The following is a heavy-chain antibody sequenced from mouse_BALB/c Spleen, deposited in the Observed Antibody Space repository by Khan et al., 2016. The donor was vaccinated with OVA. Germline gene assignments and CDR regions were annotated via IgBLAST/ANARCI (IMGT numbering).Heavy chain of an antibody. J-gene: IGHJ3*01. CDR2: IISTGYT. D-gene: IGHD2-12*01. CDR3: ARSTYRYAFVY. V-gene: IGHV3-8*02. Sequence: EVQLQESGPSLVKPSQTLSLTCSVTGDSITSGYWNWIRKFPGNKLEYMGYIISTGYTYYNPSLKSRISITPPTSTNHSYLQLSSVTDEDTATYYCARSTYRYAFVYWGQGTLVTVSA. CDR1: GDSITSGY.